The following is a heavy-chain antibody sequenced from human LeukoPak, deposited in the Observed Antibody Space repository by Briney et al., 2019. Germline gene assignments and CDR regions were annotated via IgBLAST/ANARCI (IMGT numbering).Heavy chain of an antibody. CDR3: ARHSFPGTYTANNWFDP. Sequence: GSLRLSCAASGFTFSTYGMHWVRQPPGKGLEWIGEINHGGSTNYNPSLKSRVTMSVDTSKNHFSLRLSSLTAADTAVYYCARHSFPGTYTANNWFDPWGQGTLVTVSS. D-gene: IGHD3-10*01. CDR1: GFTFSTYG. CDR2: INHGGST. J-gene: IGHJ5*02. V-gene: IGHV4-34*01.